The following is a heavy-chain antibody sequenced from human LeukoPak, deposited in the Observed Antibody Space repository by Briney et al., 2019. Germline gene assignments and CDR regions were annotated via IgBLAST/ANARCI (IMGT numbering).Heavy chain of an antibody. Sequence: PSETLSLTCAVYGGSFSGYYWSWIRQHPGKGLEWIGYIYYSGSTYYNPSLKSRVTISVDTSKNQFSLKLSSVTAADTAVYYCARDLEEWGLDYWGQGTLVTVSS. CDR3: ARDLEEWGLDY. V-gene: IGHV4-31*11. CDR1: GGSFSGYY. J-gene: IGHJ4*02. D-gene: IGHD1-26*01. CDR2: IYYSGST.